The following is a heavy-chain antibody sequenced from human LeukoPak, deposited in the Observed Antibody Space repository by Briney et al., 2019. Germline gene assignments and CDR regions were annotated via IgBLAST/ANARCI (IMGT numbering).Heavy chain of an antibody. Sequence: TLRLSCAASGFTFSSYEMNWGRQAPGEGLEWVSDISSSGSTIYYAASVKGRFTISRDNAKNSLYLQMDSLRAEDTAVYYCAREPASYYYGMDVWGQGNTVTVSS. CDR2: ISSSGSTI. CDR1: GFTFSSYE. J-gene: IGHJ6*02. CDR3: AREPASYYYGMDV. D-gene: IGHD2-15*01. V-gene: IGHV3-48*03.